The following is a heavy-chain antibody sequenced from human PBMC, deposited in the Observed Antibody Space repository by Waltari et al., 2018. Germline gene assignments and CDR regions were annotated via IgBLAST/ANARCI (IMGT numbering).Heavy chain of an antibody. V-gene: IGHV4-39*01. CDR3: ATYIGASVGTAAFDV. D-gene: IGHD5-12*01. CDR2: VSYSGTT. J-gene: IGHJ3*01. CDR1: GFSITRNSHY. Sequence: QLQLQESGPRLVRPSETLSLICRASGFSITRNSHYWAWIRQSPGQGLEWIGTVSYSGTTYISPSLKSRVSVSRDTSKNQVSLILGSVTAADMAVYYCATYIGASVGTAAFDVWGQGTMVTVSS.